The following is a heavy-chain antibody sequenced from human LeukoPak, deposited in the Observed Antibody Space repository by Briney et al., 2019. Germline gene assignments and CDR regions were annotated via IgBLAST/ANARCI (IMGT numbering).Heavy chain of an antibody. J-gene: IGHJ4*02. CDR2: INHRGST. CDR3: ARAIAARVFDY. V-gene: IGHV4-34*01. D-gene: IGHD6-6*01. Sequence: SETLSLTRAVYGGSFSASYYWSWIRQSPGKGLEWIGEINHRGSTNYNPSLKSRVTLSVDTSKNQISLNLRSVTAADTAVYYCARAIAARVFDYWGQGTLVTVSS. CDR1: GGSFSASYY.